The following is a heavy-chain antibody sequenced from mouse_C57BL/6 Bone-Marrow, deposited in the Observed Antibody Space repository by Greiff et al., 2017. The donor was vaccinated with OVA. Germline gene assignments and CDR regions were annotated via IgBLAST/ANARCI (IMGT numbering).Heavy chain of an antibody. Sequence: EVKLVESGGDLVKPGGSLKLSCAASGFTFSSYCMSWVRQTPDKRLEWVATISIGGSDNYYPDSVKGRFTISRDNAKNTLYLQMSILKSEYTAMYSCTSVCVTTVVARGLAYWGQGTLVTVSA. CDR1: GFTFSSYC. V-gene: IGHV5-6*01. CDR3: TSVCVTTVVARGLAY. CDR2: ISIGGSDN. J-gene: IGHJ3*01. D-gene: IGHD1-1*01.